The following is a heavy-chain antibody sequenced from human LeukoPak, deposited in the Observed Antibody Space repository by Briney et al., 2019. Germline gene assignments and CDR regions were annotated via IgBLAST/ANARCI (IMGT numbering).Heavy chain of an antibody. CDR2: ISSSSSYI. Sequence: GGSLRLSCAASGFTFSSYSMNWVRQAPGKGLEWVSSISSSSSYIYYADSVKGRFTISRDNAKNSLYLQMNSLRAEDTAVYYCARDQVAARPGEVWDYYYYMDVWGKGTTVTVSS. D-gene: IGHD6-6*01. CDR1: GFTFSSYS. V-gene: IGHV3-21*01. J-gene: IGHJ6*03. CDR3: ARDQVAARPGEVWDYYYYMDV.